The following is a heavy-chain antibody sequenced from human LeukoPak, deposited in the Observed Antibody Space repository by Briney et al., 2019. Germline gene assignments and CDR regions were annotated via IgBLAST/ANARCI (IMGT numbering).Heavy chain of an antibody. V-gene: IGHV2-5*02. CDR3: AHRLDGSRKKSFDY. Sequence: SGPTLVKPTQTLTLTCTFSGFSLSTSGVGVGWIRQPPGKALEWLALIYWDDDKRYSPSLKSRLTITKDTSKNQVVLTMTNMDPVDTPTYYCAHRLDGSRKKSFDYWGQGTLVTVSS. CDR2: IYWDDDK. J-gene: IGHJ4*02. D-gene: IGHD3-10*01. CDR1: GFSLSTSGVG.